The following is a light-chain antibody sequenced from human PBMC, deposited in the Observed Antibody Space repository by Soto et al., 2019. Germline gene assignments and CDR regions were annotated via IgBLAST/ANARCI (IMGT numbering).Light chain of an antibody. Sequence: DLQMTQSPSSLSASVGDRVTITCQASQDISNYLNWYQQKPGKAPKLLIYDASNLETGVPSRFSGSGAGTDFTFTSSSRQPEDIATYYCQQYDNLPLTFGGGTKVEIK. CDR2: DAS. V-gene: IGKV1-33*01. CDR1: QDISNY. CDR3: QQYDNLPLT. J-gene: IGKJ4*01.